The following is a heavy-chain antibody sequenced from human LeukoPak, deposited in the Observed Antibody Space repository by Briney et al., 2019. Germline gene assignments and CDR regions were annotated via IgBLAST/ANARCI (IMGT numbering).Heavy chain of an antibody. CDR1: GYTFTSYG. CDR2: ISAYNGNT. V-gene: IGHV1-18*01. Sequence: ASVKVSCKASGYTFTSYGISWVRQAPGQGLEWMGWISAYNGNTNYAQKLQGRVTMATDTSTSTAYMELRSLRSDDTAVYYCARVPMGPLGYCSSTSCYAFDIWGQGTMVTVSS. J-gene: IGHJ3*02. CDR3: ARVPMGPLGYCSSTSCYAFDI. D-gene: IGHD2-2*01.